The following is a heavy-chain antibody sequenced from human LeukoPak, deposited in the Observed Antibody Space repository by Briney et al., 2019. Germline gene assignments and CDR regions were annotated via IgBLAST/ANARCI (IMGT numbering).Heavy chain of an antibody. CDR3: AREDFYDSGSNDY. CDR1: GYSFTNFD. CDR2: MNPNSGIT. J-gene: IGHJ4*02. V-gene: IGHV1-8*03. Sequence: ASVKVSCKASGYSFTNFDINWVRQATGQGLEWMGWMNPNSGITAYAQKFQGRVTITRNTSISTAYMELSSLRSEDTAVYYCAREDFYDSGSNDYWGQGTLVTVSS. D-gene: IGHD3-22*01.